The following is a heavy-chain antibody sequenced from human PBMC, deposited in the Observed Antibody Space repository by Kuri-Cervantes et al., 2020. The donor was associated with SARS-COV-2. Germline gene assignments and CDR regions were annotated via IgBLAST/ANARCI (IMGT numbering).Heavy chain of an antibody. V-gene: IGHV1-69*05. CDR3: ARGAPIVVVPAAKGDDAFDI. J-gene: IGHJ3*02. CDR2: IIPFVTSP. Sequence: SVKVSCKPSGGTLSTYAITWVRQAPGQGLEWIGGIIPFVTSPYYARKFQGRVTMTRDTSTSTVYMELSSLRSEDTAVYYRARGAPIVVVPAAKGDDAFDIWGQGTMVTVSS. D-gene: IGHD2-2*01. CDR1: GGTLSTYA.